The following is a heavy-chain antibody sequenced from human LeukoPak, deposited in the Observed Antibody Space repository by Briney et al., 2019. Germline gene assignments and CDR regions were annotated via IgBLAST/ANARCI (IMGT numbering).Heavy chain of an antibody. CDR3: ARGDFVGAAWFDY. Sequence: GASLQISCKCSGYSFTSYFIGWGRQLPGKGLEGMGILYPADSHTKYSPSFQGQVTISADNSITTAYLPWSSLQASDTAMYYCARGDFVGAAWFDYWGQGTLVTVSS. CDR1: GYSFTSYF. CDR2: LYPADSHT. V-gene: IGHV5-51*01. D-gene: IGHD1-26*01. J-gene: IGHJ4*02.